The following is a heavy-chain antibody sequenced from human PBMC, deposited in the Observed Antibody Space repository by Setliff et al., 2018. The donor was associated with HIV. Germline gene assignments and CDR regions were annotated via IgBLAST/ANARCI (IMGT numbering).Heavy chain of an antibody. D-gene: IGHD1-1*01. CDR2: ISHSGST. J-gene: IGHJ1*01. V-gene: IGHV4-59*02. CDR1: GGSVSSHY. CDR3: ARDSNAPYFQH. Sequence: SETLSLTCSVSGGSVSSHYWTWIRQSPGKGLEWIGEISHSGSTNYNPSLRSRVTMSVDKSNNQFSLKLSSVTAADTAVYYCARDSNAPYFQHWGQGTLVTVSS.